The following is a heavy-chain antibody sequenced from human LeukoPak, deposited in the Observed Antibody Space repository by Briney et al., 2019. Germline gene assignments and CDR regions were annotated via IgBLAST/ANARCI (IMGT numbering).Heavy chain of an antibody. CDR1: GGSFSGYY. V-gene: IGHV4-34*01. Sequence: PSETLSLTCAVYGGSFSGYYWSWIRQPPGKGLEWIGEINHSGSTNYNPSLKSRVTISVDTSKNQFSLKLSSVTAADTAVYYCARGGYIVVVPAAITSYKLNWFDPWGQGTLVTASS. D-gene: IGHD2-2*02. CDR2: INHSGST. J-gene: IGHJ5*02. CDR3: ARGGYIVVVPAAITSYKLNWFDP.